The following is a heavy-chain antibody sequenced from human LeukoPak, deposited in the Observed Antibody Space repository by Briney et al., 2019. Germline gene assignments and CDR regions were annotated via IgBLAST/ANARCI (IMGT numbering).Heavy chain of an antibody. V-gene: IGHV1-2*02. CDR2: INPNSGGT. J-gene: IGHJ4*02. D-gene: IGHD6-19*01. CDR3: AREPFSSGWDY. CDR1: GYTFTGYY. Sequence: RASVKVSCKASGYTFTGYYMHWVRQAPGQGLEWMGWINPNSGGTNYAQKFQGRVTMTRDTSISTAYMELTRLRSDDTAVYYCAREPFSSGWDYWGQGTLVTVSS.